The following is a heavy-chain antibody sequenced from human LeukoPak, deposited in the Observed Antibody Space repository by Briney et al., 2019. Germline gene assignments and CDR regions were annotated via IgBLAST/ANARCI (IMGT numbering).Heavy chain of an antibody. CDR1: SGSFSGYY. CDR2: INNSGSS. CDR3: ARDSTPVDAFDI. V-gene: IGHV4-34*01. Sequence: SETLSLTCAVYSGSFSGYYWNWIRQPPGKGLEWIGEINNSGSSNYNPSLKSRVTISLDKSKNQFSLKLTSVTAADTAVYYCARDSTPVDAFDIWGQGTMVTVSS. J-gene: IGHJ3*02. D-gene: IGHD2-15*01.